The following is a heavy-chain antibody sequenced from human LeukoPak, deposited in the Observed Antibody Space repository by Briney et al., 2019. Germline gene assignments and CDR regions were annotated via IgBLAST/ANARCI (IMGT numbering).Heavy chain of an antibody. V-gene: IGHV3-23*01. CDR3: AKDQDRIAVAGTDY. Sequence: GGSLRLSCAASGFTFSIYAMSWVRQAPGKGREWVSAISCSGGSTYYADSVKDQLTIFRDNSKNTLYLQMNSLRAEDTAVYYCAKDQDRIAVAGTDYWGQGTLVTVSS. J-gene: IGHJ4*02. CDR2: ISCSGGST. CDR1: GFTFSIYA. D-gene: IGHD6-19*01.